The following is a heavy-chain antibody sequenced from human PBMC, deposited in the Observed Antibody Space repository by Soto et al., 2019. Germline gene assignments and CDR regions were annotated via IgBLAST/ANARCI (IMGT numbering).Heavy chain of an antibody. V-gene: IGHV4-59*01. J-gene: IGHJ4*02. Sequence: PSETLSLTCTVSGGSISSYYWSWIRQLPGKGLEWIGYIYYSGSTNYNPSLKSRVTISVDTSKNQFSLRLSSVTAADTAVYYCAREGFEYSSGLGFDYWGQGTLVTVSS. CDR3: AREGFEYSSGLGFDY. CDR1: GGSISSYY. D-gene: IGHD6-19*01. CDR2: IYYSGST.